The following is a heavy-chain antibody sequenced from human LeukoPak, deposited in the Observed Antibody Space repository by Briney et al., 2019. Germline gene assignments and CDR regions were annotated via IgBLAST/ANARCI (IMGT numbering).Heavy chain of an antibody. CDR1: SGSISSGGYY. CDR2: IYYSGST. V-gene: IGHV4-31*03. CDR3: ASSSGYYYFDY. Sequence: SETLSLTCTVSSGSISSGGYYWSWIRQHPGKGLEWIGYIYYSGSTYYNPSLESRVTISVDTSKNQFSLKLSSVTAADTAVYYCASSSGYYYFDYWGQGTLVTVSS. D-gene: IGHD3-22*01. J-gene: IGHJ4*02.